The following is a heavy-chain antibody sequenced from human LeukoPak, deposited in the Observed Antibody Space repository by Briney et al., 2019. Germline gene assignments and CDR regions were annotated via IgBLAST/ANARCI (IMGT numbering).Heavy chain of an antibody. Sequence: SETLSLTCTVSGGSISSYYWSWIRQPPGKGLEWIGYIYYSGSTNYNPSLKSRVTISVDTSKNQFSLKLSSVTAADTAVYYCARGPFLVVAGSLFYWFDPWGQGTLVNVSS. J-gene: IGHJ5*02. CDR1: GGSISSYY. D-gene: IGHD2-15*01. V-gene: IGHV4-59*01. CDR2: IYYSGST. CDR3: ARGPFLVVAGSLFYWFDP.